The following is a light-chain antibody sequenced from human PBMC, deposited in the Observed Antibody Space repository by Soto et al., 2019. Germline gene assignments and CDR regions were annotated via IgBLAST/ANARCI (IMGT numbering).Light chain of an antibody. J-gene: IGKJ4*01. CDR2: KAS. V-gene: IGKV1-5*03. Sequence: DIPMTQSPSTLSASVGDRVTITCRASQSISAWLAWYQQNPGKAPKLLIYKASGLEIGVPSRFSGSGSGTDFTLTISSLQPDDFATYYCQQYNDYPFTFGGGTKVEIK. CDR1: QSISAW. CDR3: QQYNDYPFT.